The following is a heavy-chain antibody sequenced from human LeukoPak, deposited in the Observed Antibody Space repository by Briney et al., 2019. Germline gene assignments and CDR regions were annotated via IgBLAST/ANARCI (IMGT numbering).Heavy chain of an antibody. CDR2: IKEDGSKK. CDR1: GSTFSSYW. Sequence: GGSLRLSCATSGSTFSSYWTDWVRQAPGKGLEWVAKIKEDGSKKDYVDSVKGRFIISRDNAKNSLYLEMNSLRADDTGVYYCVRENPYVQWGQGTLVTVPS. CDR3: VRENPYVQ. D-gene: IGHD2-21*01. V-gene: IGHV3-7*01. J-gene: IGHJ4*02.